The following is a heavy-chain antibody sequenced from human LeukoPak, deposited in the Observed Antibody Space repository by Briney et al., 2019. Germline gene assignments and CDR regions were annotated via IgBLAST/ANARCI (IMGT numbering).Heavy chain of an antibody. D-gene: IGHD2-15*01. Sequence: PSETLALTCSVSGGSISSSSYYWGWIRQSPGTGLQWIGGMYYRGTTYENSSLKSRLTLSIDTSNNQFSLKLTSVTAADTAVYYCAREYSRSVVAGSRPDLWGQGLLVTVSS. CDR3: AREYSRSVVAGSRPDL. V-gene: IGHV4-39*02. CDR2: MYYRGTT. CDR1: GGSISSSSYY. J-gene: IGHJ4*02.